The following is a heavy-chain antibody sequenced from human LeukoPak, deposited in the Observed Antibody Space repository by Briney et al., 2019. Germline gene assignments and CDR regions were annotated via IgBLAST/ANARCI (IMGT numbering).Heavy chain of an antibody. Sequence: PSETLSPTCTVSGGSISGYYYNWIRQPPGKGLEWIGYIYYSGSTNYNPSLKSRVTISLDTSKNQFSLKLSSVTTADTAVYYCARSVVTLYWYFDPWGRGTLVTVSS. J-gene: IGHJ2*01. V-gene: IGHV4-59*01. CDR1: GGSISGYY. D-gene: IGHD4-23*01. CDR2: IYYSGST. CDR3: ARSVVTLYWYFDP.